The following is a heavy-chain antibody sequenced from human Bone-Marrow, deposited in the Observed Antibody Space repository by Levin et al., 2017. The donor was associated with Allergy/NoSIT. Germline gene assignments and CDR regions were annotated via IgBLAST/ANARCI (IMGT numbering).Heavy chain of an antibody. CDR1: GFTLRSFA. J-gene: IGHJ3*02. CDR3: ARDPNGDYIGAFDT. CDR2: ITGSGATT. Sequence: GGSLRLSCAASGFTLRSFAMTWVRQAPGKGLDWVSSITGSGATTKYADSVKGRFTISRDNSKNTLYLQMNSLRTEDTAVYYCARDPNGDYIGAFDTWGQGTKVTVSS. D-gene: IGHD2-8*01. V-gene: IGHV3-23*01.